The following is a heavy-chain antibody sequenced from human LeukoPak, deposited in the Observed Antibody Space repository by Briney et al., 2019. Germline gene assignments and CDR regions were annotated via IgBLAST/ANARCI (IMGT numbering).Heavy chain of an antibody. V-gene: IGHV1-18*01. Sequence: ASVKVSCKASGYTFTSYGISWVRQAPGQGLEWMGWISAYSGNTNYAQKFQGRVTMTTDTSTSTAYMELRSLRSDDTAVYYCARDGRGIAVAGTFFDYWGQGTLVTVSS. CDR1: GYTFTSYG. J-gene: IGHJ4*02. D-gene: IGHD6-19*01. CDR3: ARDGRGIAVAGTFFDY. CDR2: ISAYSGNT.